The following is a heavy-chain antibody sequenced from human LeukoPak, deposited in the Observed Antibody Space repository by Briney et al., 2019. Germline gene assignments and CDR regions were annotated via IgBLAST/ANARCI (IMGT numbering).Heavy chain of an antibody. J-gene: IGHJ3*02. D-gene: IGHD2-2*01. CDR1: GFTFSSYG. V-gene: IGHV3-30*02. Sequence: GGSLRLSCAASGFTFSSYGMHWVRQAPGKGLEWVAVIWYDGSNKYYADSVKGRFTISRDNSKNTLYLQMNSLRAEDTAVYYCANEYCSSTSCYFDVAFDIWGQGTMVTVSS. CDR3: ANEYCSSTSCYFDVAFDI. CDR2: IWYDGSNK.